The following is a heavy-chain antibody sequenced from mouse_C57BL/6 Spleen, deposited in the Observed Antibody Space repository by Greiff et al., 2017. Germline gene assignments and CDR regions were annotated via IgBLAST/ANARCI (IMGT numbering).Heavy chain of an antibody. CDR2: IYPRSGNT. D-gene: IGHD1-1*01. CDR3: ARGTDYYGSSYYFDY. Sequence: QVQLKQSGAELARPGASVKLSCKASGYTFTSYGISWVKQRTGQGLEWIGEIYPRSGNTYYNEKFKGKATLTADKSSSTAYMELRSLTSEDSAVXFCARGTDYYGSSYYFDYWGQGTTLTVSS. CDR1: GYTFTSYG. V-gene: IGHV1-81*01. J-gene: IGHJ2*01.